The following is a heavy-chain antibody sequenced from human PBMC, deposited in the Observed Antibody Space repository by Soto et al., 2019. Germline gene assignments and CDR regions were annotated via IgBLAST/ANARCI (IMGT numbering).Heavy chain of an antibody. V-gene: IGHV1-18*01. Sequence: QVQLVQSGAEVRKPGASVKVSCKASGYTFTSYGFNWVRQAPGQGLEWMGWVSAYSGHTNYAQKLHGRVTMTTDTHXTTAYMELRSLRSDDTAVYYCARDPSIVGATTVDYWGQGTLVTVSS. CDR2: VSAYSGHT. D-gene: IGHD1-26*01. CDR3: ARDPSIVGATTVDY. CDR1: GYTFTSYG. J-gene: IGHJ4*02.